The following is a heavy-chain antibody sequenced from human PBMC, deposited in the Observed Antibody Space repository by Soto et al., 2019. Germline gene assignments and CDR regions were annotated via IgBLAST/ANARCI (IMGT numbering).Heavy chain of an antibody. D-gene: IGHD2-2*01. CDR3: AREGVSSRIFDY. Sequence: QVQLVESGGGVVQPGRSLRLSCAASGFTFSSYGMHWVRQAPGKGLEWVAVIWYDGSNKYYADSVKGRFTISRDNSKNTLYLPMNSLRAEDTAVYYCAREGVSSRIFDYWGQGTLVTVSS. V-gene: IGHV3-33*01. CDR1: GFTFSSYG. CDR2: IWYDGSNK. J-gene: IGHJ4*02.